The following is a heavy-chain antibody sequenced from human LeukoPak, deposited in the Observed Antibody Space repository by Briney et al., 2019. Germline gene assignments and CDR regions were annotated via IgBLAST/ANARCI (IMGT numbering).Heavy chain of an antibody. CDR1: VYIHTSYV. D-gene: IGHD2-8*01. Sequence: SVTVSLKSTVYIHTSYVRHWLRQAPGRRREGVGWISATNGNTKYKQNLQGRVTITIDTSKTKASMELRSLTSADTAIDYCARDISFAVSMVSPDYWGEGTLVTVSS. CDR2: ISATNGNT. V-gene: IGHV1-3*01. CDR3: ARDISFAVSMVSPDY. J-gene: IGHJ4*02.